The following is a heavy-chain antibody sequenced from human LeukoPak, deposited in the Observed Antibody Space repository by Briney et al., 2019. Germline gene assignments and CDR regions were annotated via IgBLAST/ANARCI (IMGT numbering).Heavy chain of an antibody. CDR2: ISSNGDNT. J-gene: IGHJ4*02. V-gene: IGHV3-64D*06. CDR1: GFTFSTYV. Sequence: GGSLRLSCSVSGFTFSTYVMHWVRQAPGKGLEYVSAISSNGDNTYYADSVKGRFTISRDNSKNTLYLQMSSLRADDTAVYYCVRGTGYWDQGTLVTVSS. CDR3: VRGTGY.